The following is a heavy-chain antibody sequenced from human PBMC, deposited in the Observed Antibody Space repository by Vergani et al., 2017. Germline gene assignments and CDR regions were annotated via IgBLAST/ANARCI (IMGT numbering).Heavy chain of an antibody. D-gene: IGHD5-24*01. CDR3: ARSRDGYNYIFDY. Sequence: QVQLVQSGAEVKKPGSSVKVSCKASGGTFSSYAISWVRQAPGQGLEWMGGIIPNSGGTNYAQKFQGRVTMTRDTSTSTVYMELSSLRSEDTAVYYCARSRDGYNYIFDYWGQGTLVTVSS. V-gene: IGHV1-69*06. CDR1: GGTFSSYA. J-gene: IGHJ4*02. CDR2: IIPNSGGT.